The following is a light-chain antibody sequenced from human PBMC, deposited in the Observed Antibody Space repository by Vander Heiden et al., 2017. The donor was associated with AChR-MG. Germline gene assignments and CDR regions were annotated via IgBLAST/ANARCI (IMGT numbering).Light chain of an antibody. Sequence: IQMTQSPSSLSASVRSRVTITCRASQTISNYLNWYPQKPGTAPKLLIYAAFSLHSGVPPRFSGSGSGTDFTLTISSLQPEDFAAYHCQQTYSTPFTFGQGTRLEIK. CDR1: QTISNY. J-gene: IGKJ5*01. V-gene: IGKV1-39*01. CDR3: QQTYSTPFT. CDR2: AAF.